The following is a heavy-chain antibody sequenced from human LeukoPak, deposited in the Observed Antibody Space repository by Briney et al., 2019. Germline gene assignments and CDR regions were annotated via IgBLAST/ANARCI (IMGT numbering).Heavy chain of an antibody. D-gene: IGHD2-15*01. CDR3: AREGCSGGSCYSVWFDP. CDR2: INHSGST. J-gene: IGHJ5*02. CDR1: GGSFSGYY. Sequence: SETLSLTCAVYGGSFSGYYWSWIRQPPGKGLEWIGEINHSGSTNYNPSLKSRVTISVDTSKNQFSLKLSSVTAADTAVYYCAREGCSGGSCYSVWFDPWGQGTLVTVSS. V-gene: IGHV4-34*01.